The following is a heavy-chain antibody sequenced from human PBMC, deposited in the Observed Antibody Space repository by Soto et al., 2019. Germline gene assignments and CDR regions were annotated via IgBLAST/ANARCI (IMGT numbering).Heavy chain of an antibody. V-gene: IGHV4-59*01. D-gene: IGHD6-13*01. CDR1: GGSLSSYY. CDR3: ARELIAPVADS. CDR2: VYYSGNT. J-gene: IGHJ5*01. Sequence: PSETLSLTCTVSGGSLSSYYWTWIRQPPGKGLEWIGYVYYSGNTNYNPSLKSRVTTSVDTSKTQFSLRLNSVTAADTAVYYCARELIAPVADSWGQGTLVTVSS.